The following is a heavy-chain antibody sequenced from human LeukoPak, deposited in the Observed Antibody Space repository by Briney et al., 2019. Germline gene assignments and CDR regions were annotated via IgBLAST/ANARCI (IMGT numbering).Heavy chain of an antibody. D-gene: IGHD5-12*01. J-gene: IGHJ4*02. CDR1: GFTFSSYE. V-gene: IGHV3-48*03. CDR2: ISSSGTTI. CDR3: ARDTRGYGKRGFDY. Sequence: GSLSLSCAASGFTFSSYEMNWVRQAPGKGLEWVSYISSSGTTIYYADSVKGRITISRDNAKNSLYLQMNSLRAEDTAVYYCARDTRGYGKRGFDYWGQGTLVTVSS.